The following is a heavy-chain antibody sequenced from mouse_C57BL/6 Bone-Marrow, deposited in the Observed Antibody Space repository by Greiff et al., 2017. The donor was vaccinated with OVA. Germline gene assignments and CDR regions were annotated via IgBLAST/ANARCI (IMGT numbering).Heavy chain of an antibody. CDR3: ARGQLFYYAMDY. J-gene: IGHJ4*01. CDR2: SRNKANDYTT. Sequence: EVKLMESGGGLVQSGRSLRLSCATSGFTFSDFYMEWVRQAPGKGLEWIAASRNKANDYTTEYSASVKGRFIVSRDTSQSILYLQMNALRAEDTAIYYCARGQLFYYAMDYWGQGTSVTVSS. D-gene: IGHD4-1*02. V-gene: IGHV7-1*01. CDR1: GFTFSDFY.